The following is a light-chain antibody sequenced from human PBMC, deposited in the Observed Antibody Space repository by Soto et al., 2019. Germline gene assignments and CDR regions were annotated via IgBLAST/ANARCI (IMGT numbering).Light chain of an antibody. V-gene: IGKV3-11*01. CDR3: QQRSNWMT. CDR1: QSVSSN. J-gene: IGKJ5*01. Sequence: EIVMTQSPATLSVSPGKRATASFRASQSVSSNLAWYQQNPGQAPRPLIYGASSRDTGIPDRCSGSGSGTDFTLAISSLEPEDFAVYYCQQRSNWMTFGQGTRLEIK. CDR2: GAS.